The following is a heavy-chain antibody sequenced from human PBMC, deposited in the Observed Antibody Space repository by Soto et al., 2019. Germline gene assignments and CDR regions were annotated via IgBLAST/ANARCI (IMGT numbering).Heavy chain of an antibody. CDR1: GFTFSSYA. Sequence: EVQLLESGGGLVQPGGSLRLSCAASGFTFSSYAMSWVRQAPGKGLEWVSAISGSGGSTYYADSVKGRFTISRDNSKNTLYLQMNSLRAEDTAVYYCAKDRPWYYYDSIVYYGLAKSGHWYFDLWGRGTLVTVSS. CDR3: AKDRPWYYYDSIVYYGLAKSGHWYFDL. D-gene: IGHD3-22*01. J-gene: IGHJ2*01. V-gene: IGHV3-23*01. CDR2: ISGSGGST.